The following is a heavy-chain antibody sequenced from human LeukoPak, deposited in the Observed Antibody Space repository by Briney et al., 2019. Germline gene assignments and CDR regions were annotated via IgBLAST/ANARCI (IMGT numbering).Heavy chain of an antibody. J-gene: IGHJ6*03. CDR2: ISSSGGST. D-gene: IGHD3-3*01. CDR3: VRDRAPLRFSSMDV. Sequence: GGSLRLSCAASGFTFSIYTMYWVRQAPGKGLEYASAISSSGGSTYYANSVKGRFTISRDNSKNTLYLQMGSLRAEDMAVYYCVRDRAPLRFSSMDVWGKGTTVTVSS. V-gene: IGHV3-64*01. CDR1: GFTFSIYT.